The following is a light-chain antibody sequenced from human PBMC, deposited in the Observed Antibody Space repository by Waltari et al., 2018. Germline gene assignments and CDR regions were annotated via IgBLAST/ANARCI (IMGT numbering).Light chain of an antibody. CDR3: FSYAGSNSFA. J-gene: IGLJ2*01. CDR2: DGS. Sequence: QSALTQPASVSGSPGQSITVSCIGTSNYIGSSHFFSWFQQHPGRAPKLMIYDGSARPLGVSNRFSGSKSGNTASLTISGLQAEDEADYYCFSYAGSNSFAFGGGTRVTVL. V-gene: IGLV2-23*03. CDR1: SNYIGSSHF.